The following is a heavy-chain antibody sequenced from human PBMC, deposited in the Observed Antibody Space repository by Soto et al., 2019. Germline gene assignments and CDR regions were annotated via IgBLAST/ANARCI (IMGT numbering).Heavy chain of an antibody. J-gene: IGHJ4*02. CDR3: AREYCSSTSCYRDY. Sequence: QVQLVQSGAEVKKPGSSVKVSCKASGGTFSSYTISWVRQAPGQGLEWMGRIILILGIANYAQKFQGRVTITADKSTSTAHMELSSLRSEDTAVYYCAREYCSSTSCYRDYWGQGTLVTVSS. CDR2: IILILGIA. CDR1: GGTFSSYT. D-gene: IGHD2-2*02. V-gene: IGHV1-69*02.